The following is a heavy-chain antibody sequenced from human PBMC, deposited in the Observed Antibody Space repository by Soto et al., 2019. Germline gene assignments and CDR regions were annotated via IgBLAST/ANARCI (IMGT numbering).Heavy chain of an antibody. CDR2: ISSSGSTI. CDR1: GFTFSDYY. D-gene: IGHD3-22*01. CDR3: ARLDGNDCDSSGYYYYYYGMDV. Sequence: QVQLVESGGGLVKPGGSLRLSCAASGFTFSDYYMSWIRQAPGKGLEWVSYISSSGSTIYYADSVKGRFTISRDNAKNSLYLQMNSLRAEDTAVYYRARLDGNDCDSSGYYYYYYGMDVWGQGTTVTVSS. J-gene: IGHJ6*02. V-gene: IGHV3-11*01.